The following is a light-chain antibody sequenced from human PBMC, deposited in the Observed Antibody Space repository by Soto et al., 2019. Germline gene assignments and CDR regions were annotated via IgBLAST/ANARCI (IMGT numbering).Light chain of an antibody. CDR3: QVWDSSSDLVV. CDR1: NIGSKS. V-gene: IGLV3-21*02. J-gene: IGLJ2*01. Sequence: SYELTQPPSVSVAPGQTARITCGGNNIGSKSVLWYQQKPGQAPVLVVYDDSDRPSGIPERFSGSNSGNTATLTISRVEAGDEADYYCQVWDSSSDLVVFGGGTKLTVL. CDR2: DDS.